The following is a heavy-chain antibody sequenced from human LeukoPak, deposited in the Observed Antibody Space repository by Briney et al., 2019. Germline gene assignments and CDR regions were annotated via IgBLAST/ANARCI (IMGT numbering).Heavy chain of an antibody. J-gene: IGHJ6*02. CDR1: GYTFSSYG. Sequence: GASVKVSCTASGYTFSSYGVSWVRQAPGQGLEWMGWISADNGNTNYAQKFQGRVTMITDTSTRTAYMELRSLRSDDTAVYYCARGSLRGPSPYYYYGMDVWGQGTTVTVSS. CDR3: ARGSLRGPSPYYYYGMDV. D-gene: IGHD2-2*01. CDR2: ISADNGNT. V-gene: IGHV1-18*01.